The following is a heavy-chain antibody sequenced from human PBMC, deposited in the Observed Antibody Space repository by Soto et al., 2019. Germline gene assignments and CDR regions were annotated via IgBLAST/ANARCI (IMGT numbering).Heavy chain of an antibody. CDR1: GGTFSSYA. CDR3: AYCSGGSCYSVEYFQH. J-gene: IGHJ1*01. V-gene: IGHV1-69*01. D-gene: IGHD2-15*01. Sequence: QVQLVQSVAEVKKPGSSVKVSCKASGGTFSSYAISWVRQAPGQGLEWMGGIIPIFGTANYAQKFQGRVTITADESTSTAYIELSSLRSEDTAVYYCAYCSGGSCYSVEYFQHWGQGTLVTVSS. CDR2: IIPIFGTA.